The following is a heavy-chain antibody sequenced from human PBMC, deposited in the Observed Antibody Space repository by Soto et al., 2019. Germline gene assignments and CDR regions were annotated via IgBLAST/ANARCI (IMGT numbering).Heavy chain of an antibody. Sequence: EVQLVESGGGLVQPGGSLRLSCAASGFTFSGDWMHWVRQAAGKGLVWVSRINMDGSSTNYADSVKGRFTISRDNAKNTLYRQMNSLRVDDTAVYYCARGPRGLYHHDYWGQGALVTVSS. CDR2: INMDGSST. CDR3: ARGPRGLYHHDY. CDR1: GFTFSGDW. J-gene: IGHJ4*02. D-gene: IGHD2-2*01. V-gene: IGHV3-74*01.